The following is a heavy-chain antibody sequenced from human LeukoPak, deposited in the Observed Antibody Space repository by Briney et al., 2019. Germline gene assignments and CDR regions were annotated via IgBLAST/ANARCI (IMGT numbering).Heavy chain of an antibody. CDR2: IWYDGSNK. D-gene: IGHD3-22*01. Sequence: GRSLRLSCAASGFTFSSYGMHWVRQAPGKGLEWVAVIWYDGSNKYYADSVKGRFTISRDYSKNTLYLQMNSLRAEDTAVYYCARGYYDSSGYNWFDPWGQGTLVTVSS. CDR3: ARGYYDSSGYNWFDP. J-gene: IGHJ5*02. V-gene: IGHV3-33*01. CDR1: GFTFSSYG.